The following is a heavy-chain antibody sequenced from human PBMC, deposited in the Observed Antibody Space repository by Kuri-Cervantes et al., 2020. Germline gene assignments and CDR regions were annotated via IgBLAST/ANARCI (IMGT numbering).Heavy chain of an antibody. CDR1: GFIFSTYA. J-gene: IGHJ4*02. CDR2: ISGNSKHI. Sequence: GESLKISCAGSGFIFSTYAMNWVRQAPGKGLEWVSSISGNSKHIYYAESVRGRFTISRDNAKNSLYLQMNNLEAGDTAFYYCAREGGSGSYYEGFDYWGQGTLVTVSS. CDR3: AREGGSGSYYEGFDY. D-gene: IGHD1-26*01. V-gene: IGHV3-21*03.